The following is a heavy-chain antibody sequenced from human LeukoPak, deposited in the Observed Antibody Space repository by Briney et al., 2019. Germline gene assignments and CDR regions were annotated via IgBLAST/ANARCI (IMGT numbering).Heavy chain of an antibody. CDR1: GGSFSGYY. CDR2: INHSGST. V-gene: IGHV4-34*01. Sequence: PSETLSLTCAVYGGSFSGYYWSWIRQPPGKGLEWIGEINHSGSTNYNPSLKSRVTISVDTSKNQFSLKLSSVTAADTAVYYCARGPYCSSTSCSFDYWGQGTLVTVSS. J-gene: IGHJ4*02. CDR3: ARGPYCSSTSCSFDY. D-gene: IGHD2-2*01.